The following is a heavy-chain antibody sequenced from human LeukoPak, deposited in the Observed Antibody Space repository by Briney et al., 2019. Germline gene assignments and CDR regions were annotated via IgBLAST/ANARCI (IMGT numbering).Heavy chain of an antibody. Sequence: ASVKVSCKASVDTFSSYAISWVRQAPGQGLEWMGIINPSGGSTSYAQKFQGRVTMTRDTSTSTVYMELSSLRSEDTAVYYCARSVTTVFFDYWGQGTLVTVSS. CDR1: VDTFSSYA. J-gene: IGHJ4*02. CDR2: INPSGGST. V-gene: IGHV1-46*01. D-gene: IGHD4-17*01. CDR3: ARSVTTVFFDY.